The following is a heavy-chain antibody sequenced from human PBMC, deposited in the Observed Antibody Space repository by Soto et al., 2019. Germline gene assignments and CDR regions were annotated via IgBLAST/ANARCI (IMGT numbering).Heavy chain of an antibody. Sequence: SETLSLTCTVSGGSIGSGGYYWSWIRQHPGKGLEWIGYIYYSGSTYYNPSLKSRVTISVDTSKNQFSLKLSSVTAADTAVYYCARDRGWYNTHFDYWGQGTLVTVSS. J-gene: IGHJ4*02. CDR1: GGSIGSGGYY. CDR3: ARDRGWYNTHFDY. D-gene: IGHD6-19*01. V-gene: IGHV4-31*03. CDR2: IYYSGST.